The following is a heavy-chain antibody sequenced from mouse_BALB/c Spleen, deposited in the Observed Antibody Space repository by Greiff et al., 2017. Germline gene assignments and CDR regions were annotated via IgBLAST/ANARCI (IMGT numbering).Heavy chain of an antibody. J-gene: IGHJ2*01. Sequence: VQLQQPGAELVMPGASVKMSCKASGYTFTDYWMHWVKQRPGQGLEWIGAIDTSDSYTSYNQKFKGKATLTVDESSSTAYMQLSSLTSEDSAVYYCARQGGHFDYWGQGTTLTVSS. CDR1: GYTFTDYW. V-gene: IGHV1-69*01. CDR2: IDTSDSYT. CDR3: ARQGGHFDY.